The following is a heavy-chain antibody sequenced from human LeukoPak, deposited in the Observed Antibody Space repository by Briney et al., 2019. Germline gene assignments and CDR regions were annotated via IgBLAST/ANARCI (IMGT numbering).Heavy chain of an antibody. Sequence: SETLSLTCAVYGGSFSGYYWSWIRQPPGKGLEWIGEINHSGSTNYNPSLKSRVTISVDTSKNQFSLKLSSVTAADTAVYYCAQEGYSYGYLWGQGTMVTVSS. CDR1: GGSFSGYY. J-gene: IGHJ3*01. D-gene: IGHD5-18*01. V-gene: IGHV4-34*01. CDR3: AQEGYSYGYL. CDR2: INHSGST.